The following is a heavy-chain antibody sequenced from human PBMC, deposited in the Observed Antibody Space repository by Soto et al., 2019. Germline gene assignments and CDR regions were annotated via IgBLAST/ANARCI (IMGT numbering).Heavy chain of an antibody. CDR2: VCPGGRT. V-gene: IGHV4-34*02. CDR1: GGSFNNYC. CDR3: ARGGYGEYGAYHGFDA. Sequence: QVRLQQWGAGLVRPSETLSLTCAVYGGSFNNYCWSWIRQPPGKGLEWIGEVCPGGRTNYSPTLKGSVRMAVEMSHNPVALTLTAATVADVAVYHCARGGYGEYGAYHGFDAWGQGNLVIVAS. D-gene: IGHD5-18*01. J-gene: IGHJ5*02.